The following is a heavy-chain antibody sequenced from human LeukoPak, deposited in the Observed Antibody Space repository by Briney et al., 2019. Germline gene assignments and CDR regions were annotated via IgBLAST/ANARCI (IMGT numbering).Heavy chain of an antibody. Sequence: GGSLRLSCAASGFTFSSYAMSWVRQAPGKGLEWVSAISGSGGSTYYADSVKGRFTISRDNSKNTLYLQMNSLRAEDTAVYYCAKDLHYYDSSGYPDAFDIWGQGTMVTVSS. D-gene: IGHD3-22*01. V-gene: IGHV3-23*01. CDR3: AKDLHYYDSSGYPDAFDI. J-gene: IGHJ3*02. CDR1: GFTFSSYA. CDR2: ISGSGGST.